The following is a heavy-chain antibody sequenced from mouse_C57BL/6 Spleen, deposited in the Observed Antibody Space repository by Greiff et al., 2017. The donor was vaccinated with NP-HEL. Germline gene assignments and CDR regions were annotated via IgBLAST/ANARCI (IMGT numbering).Heavy chain of an antibody. CDR3: ARARVTTVVATQYDAMDY. V-gene: IGHV1-82*01. D-gene: IGHD1-1*01. J-gene: IGHJ4*01. Sequence: LQESGPELVKPGASVKISCKASGYAFSSSWMNWVKQRPGKGLEWIGRIYPGDGDTNYNGKFKGKATLTADKSSSTAYMQLSSLTSEDSAVYCCARARVTTVVATQYDAMDYWGQGTSVTVSS. CDR1: GYAFSSSW. CDR2: IYPGDGDT.